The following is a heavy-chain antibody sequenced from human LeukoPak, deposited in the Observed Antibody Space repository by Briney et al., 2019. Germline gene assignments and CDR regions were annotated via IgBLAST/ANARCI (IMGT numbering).Heavy chain of an antibody. V-gene: IGHV4-59*08. Sequence: SETLSLTCTLSGGSISTYYWSWVRQPPGKGLEWIGYIYYTGSTDYNPSLKSRVTMSVDTSKNQFSLKLSSVTAADTAVYYCARGPYGDYPFDIWGQGTMVTVSS. CDR3: ARGPYGDYPFDI. CDR1: GGSISTYY. D-gene: IGHD4-17*01. J-gene: IGHJ3*02. CDR2: IYYTGST.